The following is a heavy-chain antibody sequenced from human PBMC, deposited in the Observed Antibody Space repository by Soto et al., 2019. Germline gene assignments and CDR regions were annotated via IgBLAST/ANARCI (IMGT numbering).Heavy chain of an antibody. Sequence: QVQLVQSGAEVKKPGASVKVSCKASGYTFTSYGISWVRQAPGQGLEWMGWISAYNGNTNYAQKLQGRVTMTTDTSTSTADMELRSLRSDDTAVYYCARSQYVRQQPDTPLYWGQGTLVTVSS. CDR2: ISAYNGNT. CDR3: ARSQYVRQQPDTPLY. D-gene: IGHD6-13*01. CDR1: GYTFTSYG. J-gene: IGHJ4*02. V-gene: IGHV1-18*01.